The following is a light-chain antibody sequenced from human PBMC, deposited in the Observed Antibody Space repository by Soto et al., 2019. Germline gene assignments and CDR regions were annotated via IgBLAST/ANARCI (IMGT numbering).Light chain of an antibody. CDR2: DVS. CDR3: SSYTSASTPLV. V-gene: IGLV2-14*01. Sequence: QSALTQPASVSGSPGQSITFSCTGTGSDVGGYNYVSWYQQHPGKAPKVMIYDVSNRPSGVSNRFSGSKSGNTASLTISGLQAEDEADYYCSSYTSASTPLVFGGGTQLTVL. CDR1: GSDVGGYNY. J-gene: IGLJ2*01.